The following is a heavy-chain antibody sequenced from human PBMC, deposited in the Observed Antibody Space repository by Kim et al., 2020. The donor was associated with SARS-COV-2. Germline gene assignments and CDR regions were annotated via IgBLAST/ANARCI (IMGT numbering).Heavy chain of an antibody. CDR2: INPKSGGT. J-gene: IGHJ4*02. CDR1: GYTFTDFY. Sequence: ASVKVSCKASGYTFTDFYIHWLRQAPGQGLEWMGRINPKSGGTYYEQKFQGRVTMTRDTSISTAYMELSSLISDDTAVFYCTRNFAGGSFAPDFDSWGQGTPVTFSS. CDR3: TRNFAGGSFAPDFDS. V-gene: IGHV1-2*06. D-gene: IGHD1-26*01.